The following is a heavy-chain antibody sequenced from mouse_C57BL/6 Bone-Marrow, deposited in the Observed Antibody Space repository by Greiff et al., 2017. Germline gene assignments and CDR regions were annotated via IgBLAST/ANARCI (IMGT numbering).Heavy chain of an antibody. CDR3: AIQSGSTSWFAY. D-gene: IGHD1-1*01. J-gene: IGHJ3*01. V-gene: IGHV5-12*01. CDR2: ISNGGGST. Sequence: EVQGVESGGGLVQPGGSLKLSCAASGFTFSDYYMYWVRQTPEKRLEWVAYISNGGGSTYYPDTVKGRFTISRDNAKNTLYLQMSRLKSEDTAMYYCAIQSGSTSWFAYWGQGTLVTVSA. CDR1: GFTFSDYY.